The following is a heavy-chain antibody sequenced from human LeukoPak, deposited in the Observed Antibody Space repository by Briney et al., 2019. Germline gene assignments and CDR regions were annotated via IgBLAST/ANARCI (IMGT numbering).Heavy chain of an antibody. CDR3: AANDFSQSNFDS. Sequence: GASVKVSCKASGYTFSDYFIHWLQRAPGKGLEWMGRVDPEDGETKYAEKFQGRVIITADTSTDTAYMELSSLTSDDTAVYYCAANDFSQSNFDSWGQGTLVTVSS. CDR2: VDPEDGET. J-gene: IGHJ4*02. V-gene: IGHV1-69-2*01. D-gene: IGHD3-3*01. CDR1: GYTFSDYF.